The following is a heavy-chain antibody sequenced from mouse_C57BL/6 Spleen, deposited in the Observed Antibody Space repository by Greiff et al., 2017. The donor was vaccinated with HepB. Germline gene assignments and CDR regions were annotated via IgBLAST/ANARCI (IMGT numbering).Heavy chain of an antibody. J-gene: IGHJ3*01. D-gene: IGHD1-1*01. CDR1: GYTFTDYE. CDR3: TRYYYGSSYVGFAY. Sequence: QVHVKQSGAELVRPGASVTLSCKASGYTFTDYEMHWVKQTPVHGLEWIGAIDPETGGTAYNQKFKGKAILTADKSSSTAYMELRSLTSEDSAVYYCTRYYYGSSYVGFAYWGQGTLVTVSA. V-gene: IGHV1-15*01. CDR2: IDPETGGT.